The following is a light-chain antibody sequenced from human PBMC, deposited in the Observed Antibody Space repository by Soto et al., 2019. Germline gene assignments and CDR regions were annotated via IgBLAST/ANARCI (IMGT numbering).Light chain of an antibody. V-gene: IGLV1-40*01. CDR1: SSNIGAGYD. CDR2: GNS. J-gene: IGLJ1*01. Sequence: QSVLTQPPSVSGAPGQRVTISCTGSSSNIGAGYDVHWYQQLPGTAPKLLIYGNSNRPSGVPDRFSGSKSGTSASLAITGPRAEDEADYYCQSYDSSLRXSVFGTGTKVTAL. CDR3: QSYDSSLRXSV.